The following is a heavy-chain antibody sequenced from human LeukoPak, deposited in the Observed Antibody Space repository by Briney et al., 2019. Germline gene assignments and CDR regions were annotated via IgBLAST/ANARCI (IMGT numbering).Heavy chain of an antibody. CDR3: TRARGSGWSGGY. CDR1: GFTLGDYA. CDR2: IRSKAYGGTT. D-gene: IGHD6-19*01. J-gene: IGHJ4*02. Sequence: GGSLRLSCTAPGFTLGDYAMSWVGQAQGKGLEGVGFIRSKAYGGTTEYAASVKGRFTISRDDSKSIAYLQMNSLKTEDTAVYYCTRARGSGWSGGYWGQGTLVTVSS. V-gene: IGHV3-49*04.